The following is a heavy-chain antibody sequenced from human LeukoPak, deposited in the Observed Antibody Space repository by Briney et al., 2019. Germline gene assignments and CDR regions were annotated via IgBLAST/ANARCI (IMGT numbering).Heavy chain of an antibody. CDR3: ARAPPDYITAALDY. CDR1: GFTFSSYS. J-gene: IGHJ4*02. D-gene: IGHD6-13*01. CDR2: ISSSSSYI. Sequence: PGESLRLSCAASGFTFSSYSMNWVRQAPGKGLEWVSSISSSSSYIYYADSVKGRFTISRDNAKNSLYPQMNSLRAEDTAVYYCARAPPDYITAALDYWGQGTLVTVSS. V-gene: IGHV3-21*01.